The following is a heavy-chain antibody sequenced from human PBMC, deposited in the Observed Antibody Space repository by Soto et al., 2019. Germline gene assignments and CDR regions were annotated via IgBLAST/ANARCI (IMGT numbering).Heavy chain of an antibody. J-gene: IGHJ6*02. CDR2: ISPYTGNT. CDR3: VMVDNYVTPTPQDV. Sequence: QVQLVQSGDEVKKPGASVKVSCKASGYIFVNYGIAGVRQAPGQGLEWMGWISPYTGNTHSATKVQGRLTMTTDTSTSAAYMDLGSLTSDDTAVYYCVMVDNYVTPTPQDVWGQGPTVTVSS. V-gene: IGHV1-18*01. CDR1: GYIFVNYG. D-gene: IGHD3-16*01.